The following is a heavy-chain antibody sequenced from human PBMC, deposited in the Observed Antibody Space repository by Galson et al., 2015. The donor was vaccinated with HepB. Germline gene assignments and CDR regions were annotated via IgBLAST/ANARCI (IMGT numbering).Heavy chain of an antibody. CDR1: GFTFSSYS. CDR3: ARETSDIVVPTAPWFDP. CDR2: ISSSSSYI. Sequence: LRLSCAASGFTFSSYSMNWVRQAPGKGLEWVSSISSSSSYIYYADSVKGRFTISRDNAKNSLYLQMNSLRAEDTAVYYCARETSDIVVPTAPWFDPWGQGTLVTVSS. J-gene: IGHJ5*02. D-gene: IGHD2-2*01. V-gene: IGHV3-21*01.